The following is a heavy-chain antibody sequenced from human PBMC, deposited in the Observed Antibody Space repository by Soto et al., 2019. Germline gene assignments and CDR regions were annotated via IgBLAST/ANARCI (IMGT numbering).Heavy chain of an antibody. V-gene: IGHV3-23*01. D-gene: IGHD3-3*01. CDR1: GFTFSSYA. J-gene: IGHJ6*02. Sequence: GGSLRLSCAASGFTFSSYAMSWVRQAPGRGLDWVSAISGSGGSTYYADSVKGRFTISRDNSKNTLYLQMNSLRAEDTAVYYCAKGSFGGSYLSGYQYLMAVRGQRTTDIGSS. CDR3: AKGSFGGSYLSGYQYLMAV. CDR2: ISGSGGST.